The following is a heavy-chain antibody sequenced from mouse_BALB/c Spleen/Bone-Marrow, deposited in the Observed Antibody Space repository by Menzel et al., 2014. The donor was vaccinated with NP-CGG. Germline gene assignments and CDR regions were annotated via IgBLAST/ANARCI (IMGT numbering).Heavy chain of an antibody. CDR1: GYTFTSYW. CDR2: INPSTGYI. J-gene: IGHJ4*01. D-gene: IGHD1-1*01. CDR3: ARQITTVDYAMDY. Sequence: QVQLQQSGAELAKPGASVKMSCKASGYTFTSYWMRWVKQRPGQGLEWIGYINPSTGYIEYNQKFKDKATLTADKSSSTAYMQLSSLTSEDSAVYYCARQITTVDYAMDYWGQGTSVTVSS. V-gene: IGHV1-7*01.